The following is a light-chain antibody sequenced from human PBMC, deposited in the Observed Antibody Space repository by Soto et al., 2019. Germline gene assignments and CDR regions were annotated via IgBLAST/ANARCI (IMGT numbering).Light chain of an antibody. V-gene: IGKV3-20*01. CDR3: HQYNSYWT. CDR1: QSVSSSY. CDR2: GAS. Sequence: IVLTQSPGTLSLSPGERATLSCRASQSVSSSYLAWYQQKPGQAPRLLIYGASSRATGIPDRFSGSGSGTDFTLTISRMEPEDFATYYCHQYNSYWTFGQGTKVDIK. J-gene: IGKJ1*01.